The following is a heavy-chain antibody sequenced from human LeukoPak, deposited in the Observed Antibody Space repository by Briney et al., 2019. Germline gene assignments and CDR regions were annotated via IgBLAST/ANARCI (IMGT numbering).Heavy chain of an antibody. Sequence: GGSLRLSCAASGFTFSSYAMHWVRQAPGKGLEWVAVISYDGSNKYYADSVKGRFIISRDNSRNMLYLQMNSLRAEDTAVYYCAGASDYYGSGSYDNYWGQGTLVTVSS. V-gene: IGHV3-30*14. CDR2: ISYDGSNK. CDR3: AGASDYYGSGSYDNY. J-gene: IGHJ4*02. D-gene: IGHD3-10*01. CDR1: GFTFSSYA.